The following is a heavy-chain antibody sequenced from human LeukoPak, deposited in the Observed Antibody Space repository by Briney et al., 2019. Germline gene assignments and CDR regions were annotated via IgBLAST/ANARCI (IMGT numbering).Heavy chain of an antibody. CDR1: IGSISSSKW. CDR2: IYLYGAT. J-gene: IGHJ6*02. Sequence: PSETLSLTCSVSIGSISSSKWWSWVRQSPVKGLEWIGEIYLYGATNYNPSFTSRVTMSVDRSRNQFSLKLTSVTAADTAVYYCARQKWEQQGRDYYFNGLDVWGPGTTVIVSS. CDR3: ARQKWEQQGRDYYFNGLDV. D-gene: IGHD1/OR15-1a*01. V-gene: IGHV4-4*02.